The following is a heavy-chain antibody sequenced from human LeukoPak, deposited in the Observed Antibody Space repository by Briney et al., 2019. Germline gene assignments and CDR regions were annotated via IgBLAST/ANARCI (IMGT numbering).Heavy chain of an antibody. CDR1: GYSISSGYY. Sequence: PSETLSLTCTVSGYSISSGYYWGWIRQPPGKGLEWIGSIYHSGSTYYNPSLKSRVTISVDTSKNQFSLKLSSVTAADTAVYFCARGESSGHYLRWGQGTLVTVSS. D-gene: IGHD3-22*01. CDR2: IYHSGST. V-gene: IGHV4-38-2*02. CDR3: ARGESSGHYLR. J-gene: IGHJ4*02.